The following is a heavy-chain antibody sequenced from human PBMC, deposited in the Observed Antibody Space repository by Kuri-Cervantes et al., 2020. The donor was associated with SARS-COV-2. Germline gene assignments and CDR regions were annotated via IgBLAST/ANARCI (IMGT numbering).Heavy chain of an antibody. J-gene: IGHJ3*02. CDR3: ARPGHSGYCSSTSCYTLYAFDI. D-gene: IGHD2-2*02. V-gene: IGHV1-8*02. CDR2: MNPNRGNT. CDR1: GGTFNTFI. Sequence: ASVKVSCKSSGGTFNTFIINWVRQATGQGLEWMGWMNPNRGNTGYAQKFQGRVTMTRNTSISTAYMELSSLRSEDTAVYYCARPGHSGYCSSTSCYTLYAFDIWGQGTMVTVSS.